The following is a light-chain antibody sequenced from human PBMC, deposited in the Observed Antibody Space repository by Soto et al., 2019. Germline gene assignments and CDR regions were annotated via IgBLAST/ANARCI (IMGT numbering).Light chain of an antibody. CDR2: RVS. V-gene: IGKV2-30*01. J-gene: IGKJ1*01. CDR1: KSLVYSDGNTH. Sequence: DVVLTQSPLSLPVNFGQPASISCRSSKSLVYSDGNTHLSWFHQRPGQSPRRLIYRVSSRDSGVPDRFSGSESGTDFTLEISRVEAEDVGISFCSGGTHWPTTFGQGTKVEVK. CDR3: SGGTHWPTT.